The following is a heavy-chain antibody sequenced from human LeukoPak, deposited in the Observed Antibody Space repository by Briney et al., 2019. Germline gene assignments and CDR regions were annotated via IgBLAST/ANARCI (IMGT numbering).Heavy chain of an antibody. J-gene: IGHJ3*02. CDR3: ARDVGLIPTAQGVFDI. D-gene: IGHD3-16*01. CDR1: GGSISSGTYY. CDR2: IYHSGST. V-gene: IGHV4-39*07. Sequence: SETLSLTCTVSGGSISSGTYYWAWIRQPPGKGLEWIGTIYHSGSTYYNPSLKSRVTISVDTSKNQFSLKLSSVTAADTAMYYCARDVGLIPTAQGVFDIWGQGTMVTVSS.